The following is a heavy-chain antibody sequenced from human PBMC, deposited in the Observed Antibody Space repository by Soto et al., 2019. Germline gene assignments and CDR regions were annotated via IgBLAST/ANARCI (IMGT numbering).Heavy chain of an antibody. J-gene: IGHJ4*02. CDR1: SGSISSSNW. CDR3: AREVYSSSWYYLDY. Sequence: PSETLSLTCAVSSGSISSSNWWSWVRQPPGKGLEWIGEIYHSGSTNYNPSLKSRVTISVDKSKNQFSLKLSSVTAADTAVYYCAREVYSSSWYYLDYWGQGTLVTVSS. V-gene: IGHV4-4*02. CDR2: IYHSGST. D-gene: IGHD6-13*01.